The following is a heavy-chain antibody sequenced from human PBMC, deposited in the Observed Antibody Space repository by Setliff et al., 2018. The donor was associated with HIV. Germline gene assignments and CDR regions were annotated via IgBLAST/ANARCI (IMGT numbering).Heavy chain of an antibody. CDR1: RGSISSSTYY. D-gene: IGHD2-15*01. V-gene: IGHV4-39*07. Sequence: SETLSLTCTVSRGSISSSTYYWGWIRQPPGKGLEWIGSIYYSGSTYYNPSLKSRVTISVETSKNHVSLLLSSVTAADTAVYYCARGNCGGGTCFSGYHFDFWGQGKLVTVSS. J-gene: IGHJ4*02. CDR2: IYYSGST. CDR3: ARGNCGGGTCFSGYHFDF.